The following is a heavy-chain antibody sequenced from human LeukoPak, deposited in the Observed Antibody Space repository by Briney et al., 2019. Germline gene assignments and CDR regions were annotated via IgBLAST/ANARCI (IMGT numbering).Heavy chain of an antibody. V-gene: IGHV4-59*01. D-gene: IGHD1-1*01. CDR2: IYYSGTT. CDR1: GDSISGYY. J-gene: IGHJ3*02. Sequence: SETLSLTCTVSGDSISGYYWSWIRQPPGKGLEWIGYIYYSGTTHYNPSLKSRVTTSVDTSKNQFSLKPSSVTAADTAVYYCARVELERSFDIWGQGTMVIVSS. CDR3: ARVELERSFDI.